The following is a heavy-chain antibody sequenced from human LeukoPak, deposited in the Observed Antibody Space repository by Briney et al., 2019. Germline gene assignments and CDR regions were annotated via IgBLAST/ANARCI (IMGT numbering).Heavy chain of an antibody. Sequence: AGGSLRLSCAVSGFTFSSYWMNWVRQAPGKGLEWVASIKQDGGEKSYVDPVKGRFTISRDNAKNSLYLQMSSLRAEDTAVYYCARDGTAAGLYFDLWGQGTLVTVSS. CDR1: GFTFSSYW. D-gene: IGHD6-13*01. V-gene: IGHV3-7*01. CDR2: IKQDGGEK. J-gene: IGHJ4*01. CDR3: ARDGTAAGLYFDL.